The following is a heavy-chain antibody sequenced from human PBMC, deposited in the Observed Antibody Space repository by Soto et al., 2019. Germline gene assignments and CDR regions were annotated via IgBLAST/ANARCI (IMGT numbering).Heavy chain of an antibody. CDR2: ISSSGSTI. CDR1: GFTFSDYY. Sequence: GGSLRLSCAASGFTFSDYYMSWIRQAPGKGLEWVSYISSSGSTIYYADSVKGRFTISRENAKNSLYLQMNSLRAEDTAVYYCAKRAGSGPRGAYYYYYMDVWGKGTTVTVSS. D-gene: IGHD1-26*01. V-gene: IGHV3-11*01. CDR3: AKRAGSGPRGAYYYYYMDV. J-gene: IGHJ6*03.